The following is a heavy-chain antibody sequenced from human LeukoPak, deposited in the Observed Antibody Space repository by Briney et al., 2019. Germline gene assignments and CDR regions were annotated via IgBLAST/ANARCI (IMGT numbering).Heavy chain of an antibody. CDR3: AKDVSPGIAAAGRPLDY. Sequence: GGSLRLSCAASGFTFSSYWMSWVRQAPGKGLEWVSAISGSGGSTYYADSVKGRFTISRDNSKNTLYLQMNSLRAEDTAVYYCAKDVSPGIAAAGRPLDYWGQGTLVTVSS. D-gene: IGHD6-13*01. CDR1: GFTFSSYW. CDR2: ISGSGGST. J-gene: IGHJ4*02. V-gene: IGHV3-23*01.